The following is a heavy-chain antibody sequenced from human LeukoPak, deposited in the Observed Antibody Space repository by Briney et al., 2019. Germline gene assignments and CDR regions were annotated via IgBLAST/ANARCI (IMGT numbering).Heavy chain of an antibody. CDR2: INQDGSEI. CDR3: ARDQGNMIVVQTTNWYFAL. CDR1: GFTFSNYW. D-gene: IGHD3-22*01. Sequence: GGSLRLSCAASGFTFSNYWMSWVRQAPGKGLEWLANINQDGSEIYYVDSVKGRFTISRDNGKNSLYLQINSLRADDTAVYYCARDQGNMIVVQTTNWYFALWGRGTLVTVSS. J-gene: IGHJ2*01. V-gene: IGHV3-7*01.